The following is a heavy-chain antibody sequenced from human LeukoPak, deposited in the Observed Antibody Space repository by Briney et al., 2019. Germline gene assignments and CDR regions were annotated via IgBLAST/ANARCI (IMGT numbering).Heavy chain of an antibody. CDR2: IYYSGST. CDR1: GGSISSSSYY. D-gene: IGHD2-2*01. V-gene: IGHV4-39*01. Sequence: PSETLSLTCTVSGGSISSSSYYWGWIRRPPGKGLEWIGSIYYSGSTYYNPSLKSRVTISVDTSKNQFSLKLSSVTAADTAVYYCARLHCSSTSCRPYYYYYGMDVWGQGTTVTVSS. CDR3: ARLHCSSTSCRPYYYYYGMDV. J-gene: IGHJ6*02.